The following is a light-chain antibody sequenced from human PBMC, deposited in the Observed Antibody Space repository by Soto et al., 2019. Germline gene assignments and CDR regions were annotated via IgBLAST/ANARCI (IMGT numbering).Light chain of an antibody. CDR2: DAS. Sequence: DIHMTQSPSSLSASVGYIFTITCQASQNINNYLNWYKQKPGRAPKLLIYDASNLEAGVPSRLRGSGSGTDFTSTISSLKPEDIATYYCQQYENLPTFGHGTRLEIK. J-gene: IGKJ5*01. CDR1: QNINNY. CDR3: QQYENLPT. V-gene: IGKV1-33*01.